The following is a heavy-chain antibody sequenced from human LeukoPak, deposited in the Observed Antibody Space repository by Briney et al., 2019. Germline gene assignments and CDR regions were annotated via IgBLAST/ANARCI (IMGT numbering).Heavy chain of an antibody. J-gene: IGHJ4*02. CDR1: GGSISSGGYY. D-gene: IGHD3-16*01. Sequence: PSETLSLTCTVSGGSISSGGYYWSWIRQHPGKGLEWIGYIYYSGSTYYNSSLKSRVTISVDTSKNQFSLKLSSVTAADTAVYYCARVPRWGSNCFDYWGQGTLVTVSS. CDR3: ARVPRWGSNCFDY. CDR2: IYYSGST. V-gene: IGHV4-31*03.